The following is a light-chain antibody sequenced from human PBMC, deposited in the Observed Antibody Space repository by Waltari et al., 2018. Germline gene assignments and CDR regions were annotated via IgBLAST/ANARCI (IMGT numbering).Light chain of an antibody. CDR2: AAS. CDR1: QSVSNY. CDR3: QQTYTTPLT. V-gene: IGKV1-39*01. J-gene: IGKJ4*01. Sequence: DIQMTQSPPSLSASVGDRVTITCRASQSVSNYLSWYQQKPVKAPKLLIYAASSLESGVPSRFTGSGSGTDFTLTISSLQSEDFATYYCQQTYTTPLTFGGGTTVEIK.